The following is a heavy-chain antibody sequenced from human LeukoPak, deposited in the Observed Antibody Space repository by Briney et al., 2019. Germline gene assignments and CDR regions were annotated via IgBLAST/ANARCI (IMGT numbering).Heavy chain of an antibody. V-gene: IGHV4-59*08. CDR3: ARRKRGSGGPFDY. CDR2: MDYSGST. D-gene: IGHD6-19*01. CDR1: GVSISDYY. J-gene: IGHJ4*02. Sequence: KPSETLSLTGTVSGVSISDYYWTWIRQSPGTGLEWIGYMDYSGSTAYNPSLKSRVTISIDTSKKQFSLELSSVTAADTAIYFCARRKRGSGGPFDYWGQGTLVTVST.